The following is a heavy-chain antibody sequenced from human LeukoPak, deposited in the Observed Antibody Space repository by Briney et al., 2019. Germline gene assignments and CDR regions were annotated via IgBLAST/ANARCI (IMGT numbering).Heavy chain of an antibody. D-gene: IGHD2-15*01. CDR1: GFTVSSNY. CDR3: SRDAKSCYCSGGSCYVDY. J-gene: IGHJ4*02. V-gene: IGHV3-53*01. Sequence: GGSLRLSCAASGFTVSSNYMSWVRQAPGKGLEWVSVIYSGGSTYYADSVKGRFTISRDNSKNTLYLQMNSLRAEGTAVYYCSRDAKSCYCSGGSCYVDYWGQGTLVTVSS. CDR2: IYSGGST.